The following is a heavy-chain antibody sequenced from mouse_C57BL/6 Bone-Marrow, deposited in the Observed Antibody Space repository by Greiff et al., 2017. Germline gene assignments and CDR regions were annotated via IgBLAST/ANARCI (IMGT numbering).Heavy chain of an antibody. Sequence: QVQLQQPGAELVKPGASVKLSCKASGYTFTSYWMHWVKQRPGQGLEWIGMIHPNSGSTNYNEKFKSKATLTVDKSSSTAYMQLSSLTSEDSAVYYCARGKGSTVVDPYYFDYWGQGTTLTVSS. CDR2: IHPNSGST. D-gene: IGHD1-1*01. V-gene: IGHV1-64*01. CDR3: ARGKGSTVVDPYYFDY. CDR1: GYTFTSYW. J-gene: IGHJ2*01.